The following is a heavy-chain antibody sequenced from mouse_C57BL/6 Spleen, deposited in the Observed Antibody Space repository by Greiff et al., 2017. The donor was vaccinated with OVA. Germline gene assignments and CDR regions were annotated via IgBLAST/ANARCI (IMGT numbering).Heavy chain of an antibody. D-gene: IGHD3-2*02. J-gene: IGHJ2*01. V-gene: IGHV1-82*01. CDR3: AREGDSSGYVYFDY. CDR2: IYPGDGDT. Sequence: LQESGPELVKPGASVKISCKASGYAFSSSWMNWVKQRPGKGLEWIGRIYPGDGDTNYNGKFKGKATLTADKSSSTAYMQLSSLTSEDAAVYFWAREGDSSGYVYFDYWGQGTTLTVSS. CDR1: GYAFSSSW.